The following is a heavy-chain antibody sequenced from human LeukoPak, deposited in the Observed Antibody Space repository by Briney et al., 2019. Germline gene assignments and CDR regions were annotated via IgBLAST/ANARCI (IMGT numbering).Heavy chain of an antibody. V-gene: IGHV4-34*01. D-gene: IGHD3-10*01. CDR3: ARGYYYGSGSYYNGPNSYYFDY. CDR1: GGSFSGYY. J-gene: IGHJ4*02. Sequence: SETLSLTCAVYGGSFSGYYWSWIRQPPGKGLEWIGEINHSGSTNYNPSLRSRVTISVTTSKNQFSLKLTSVTAADTAVYYCARGYYYGSGSYYNGPNSYYFDYWGQGTLVTVSS. CDR2: INHSGST.